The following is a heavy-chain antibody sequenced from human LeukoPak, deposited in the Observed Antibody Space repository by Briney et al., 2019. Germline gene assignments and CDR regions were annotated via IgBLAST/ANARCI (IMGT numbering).Heavy chain of an antibody. CDR3: ARDAVLMIYVIHAWLDP. D-gene: IGHD2-8*01. CDR2: INPKSGDT. J-gene: IGHJ5*02. CDR1: GYTFTSYG. V-gene: IGHV1-2*02. Sequence: ASVKVSCKASGYTFTSYGINWVRQAPGQGLEWMGWINPKSGDTNYARKFQGRVTMTRDTSLSTAYMELSRLRSDDTAVYYCARDAVLMIYVIHAWLDPWGQGTQVTVSS.